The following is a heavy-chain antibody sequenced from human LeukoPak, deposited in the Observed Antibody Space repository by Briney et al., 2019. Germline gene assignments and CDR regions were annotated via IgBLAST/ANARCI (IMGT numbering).Heavy chain of an antibody. CDR3: GRDLNPGGLYY. V-gene: IGHV1-69*05. CDR1: GGIFSSYA. CDR2: IIPIFGTA. D-gene: IGHD3-10*01. J-gene: IGHJ4*02. Sequence: SVKVSCKASGGIFSSYAISWVRQAPGQGLEWMGGIIPIFGTANYAQKFQGRVTITTDESTSTAYMELSSLRSEDTALYYCGRDLNPGGLYYWGQGTLVTVSS.